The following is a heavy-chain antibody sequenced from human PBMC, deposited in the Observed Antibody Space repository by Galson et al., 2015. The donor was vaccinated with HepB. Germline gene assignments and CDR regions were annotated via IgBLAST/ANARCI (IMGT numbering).Heavy chain of an antibody. J-gene: IGHJ4*02. D-gene: IGHD3-22*01. CDR1: GYTFNTYG. Sequence: SVKVSCKASGYTFNTYGVSWVRQAPGQGLEWMEWINAYNGNTNYAQKVQGRVTMTTDTSTSTAYMELRSLRSDDTAVYYCARINHYDSRSYYPIDYWGQGTLVTVSS. CDR3: ARINHYDSRSYYPIDY. V-gene: IGHV1-18*01. CDR2: INAYNGNT.